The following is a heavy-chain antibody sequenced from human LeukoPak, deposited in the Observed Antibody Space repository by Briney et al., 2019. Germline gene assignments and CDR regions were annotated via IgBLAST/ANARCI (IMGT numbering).Heavy chain of an antibody. CDR2: ISGGGAET. J-gene: IGHJ4*02. CDR1: GFTFKTYG. V-gene: IGHV3-23*01. CDR3: AKGGDYDILTAYYNS. D-gene: IGHD3-9*01. Sequence: PGGTLRLSCEASGFTFKTYGMNWVRQAPGKGLEWVSSISGGGAETYYADSVKGRFTISRDNSKDTLYLRMNSLTAEDTAVYYCAKGGDYDILTAYYNSWGQGTLVTVSS.